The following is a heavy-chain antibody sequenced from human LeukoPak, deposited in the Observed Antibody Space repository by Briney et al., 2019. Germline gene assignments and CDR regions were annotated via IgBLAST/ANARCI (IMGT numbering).Heavy chain of an antibody. Sequence: SETLSLTCAVYSGSFSGYYWSYIRQPPGDGLEWNGEINHSGSTNYNSSLKSRVTISVDTSNNQFSLKLSSVTAAATAVYYCARGHQVCSGGSCGDFDYWGQGTLVTVSS. V-gene: IGHV4-34*01. J-gene: IGHJ4*02. CDR3: ARGHQVCSGGSCGDFDY. D-gene: IGHD2-15*01. CDR2: INHSGST. CDR1: SGSFSGYY.